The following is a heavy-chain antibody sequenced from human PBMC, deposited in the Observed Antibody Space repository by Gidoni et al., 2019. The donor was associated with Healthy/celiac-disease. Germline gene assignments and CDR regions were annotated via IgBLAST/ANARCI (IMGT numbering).Heavy chain of an antibody. CDR3: ARDMMVGATGGDYYYYGMDV. V-gene: IGHV3-33*01. Sequence: LLVQAGGLVVHPGGSLRLSRAASGFTFSRYGLLWVRQAPGKGLEWVAVIWYDGSNQYYADSVKGRFTISRDNSKNTLYLQMNSLRAEDTAVYYCARDMMVGATGGDYYYYGMDVWGQGTTVTVSS. CDR2: IWYDGSNQ. J-gene: IGHJ6*02. D-gene: IGHD1-26*01. CDR1: GFTFSRYG.